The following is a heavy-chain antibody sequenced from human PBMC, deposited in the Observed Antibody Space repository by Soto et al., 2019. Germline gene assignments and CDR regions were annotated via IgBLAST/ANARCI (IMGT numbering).Heavy chain of an antibody. CDR2: ISAYNGNT. V-gene: IGHV1-18*01. CDR3: ARGATIFGVVISRIDY. Sequence: ASVKVSCKASGYTFTSYGISWVRQAPGQGLEWMGWISAYNGNTNYAQKLQGRVTMTTDTSTSTAYMELRSLRSDDTAVYYCARGATIFGVVISRIDYWGQGTLVTVSS. CDR1: GYTFTSYG. J-gene: IGHJ4*02. D-gene: IGHD3-3*01.